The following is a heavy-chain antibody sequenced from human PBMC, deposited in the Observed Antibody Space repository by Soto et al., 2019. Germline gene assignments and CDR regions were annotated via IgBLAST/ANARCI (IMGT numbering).Heavy chain of an antibody. CDR2: ISAYNGNT. J-gene: IGHJ4*02. Sequence: ASGKVSCKASGYTFTSYGISWVRQAPGQGLEWMGWISAYNGNTNYAQKLQGRVTTTTDTSTSTAYMELSSLRSDDTAVYYCAREVTGYSSSWYYFDYWGQGTLVTVSS. CDR1: GYTFTSYG. V-gene: IGHV1-18*04. CDR3: AREVTGYSSSWYYFDY. D-gene: IGHD6-13*01.